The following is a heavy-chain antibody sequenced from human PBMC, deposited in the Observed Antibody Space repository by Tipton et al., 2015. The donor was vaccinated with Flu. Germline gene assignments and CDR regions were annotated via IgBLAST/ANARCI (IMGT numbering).Heavy chain of an antibody. Sequence: TLSLTCTVSGGSISSSSYYWGWIRQPPGKGLEWIGSIYYSGSTYYNPSLKGRVTISVDTSKNQFSLKLSSVTAADTAVYYCAREGVAAAGRGWAFDIWGQGTMVTVSS. CDR3: AREGVAAAGRGWAFDI. CDR1: GGSISSSSYY. J-gene: IGHJ3*02. D-gene: IGHD6-13*01. CDR2: IYYSGST. V-gene: IGHV4-39*07.